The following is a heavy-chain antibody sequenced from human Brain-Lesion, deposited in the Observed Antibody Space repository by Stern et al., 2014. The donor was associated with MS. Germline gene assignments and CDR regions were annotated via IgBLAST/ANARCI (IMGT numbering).Heavy chain of an antibody. D-gene: IGHD1-1*01. CDR3: AGAFGKYELLESFHM. CDR2: IYYSGTT. CDR1: GASVGGGDWY. V-gene: IGHV4-30-4*01. J-gene: IGHJ3*02. Sequence: VQLVQSGPGLVKPSQTLSLACAVSGASVGGGDWYWSWIRQPPGKGLEWLGYIYYSGTTYYKPSLKSRLIISLDTSKNQFSLNLTSVTAADTAVYYCAGAFGKYELLESFHMWGQGTMVTVSS.